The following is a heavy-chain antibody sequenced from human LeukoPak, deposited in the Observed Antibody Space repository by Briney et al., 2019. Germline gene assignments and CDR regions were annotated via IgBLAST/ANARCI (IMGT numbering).Heavy chain of an antibody. CDR3: ARSGTGGYFDY. D-gene: IGHD3-10*01. J-gene: IGHJ4*02. V-gene: IGHV4-38-2*02. CDR1: GYSISSGYY. Sequence: SETLSLTCTVSGYSISSGYYWGWIRQPPGKGLEWIGSIYHSGSTYYNSSLKSRVTISVDTSKNQFSLTLSSVTAADTATYHWARSGTGGYFDYWGQGTLVTVSS. CDR2: IYHSGST.